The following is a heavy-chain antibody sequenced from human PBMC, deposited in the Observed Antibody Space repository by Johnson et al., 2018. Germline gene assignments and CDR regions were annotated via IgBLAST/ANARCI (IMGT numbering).Heavy chain of an antibody. CDR1: GFTFSSYG. Sequence: QVQLQESGGGVVQPGRSLRLSCAASGFTFSSYGMHWVRQAPGKGLEWVAVISHDGSTKWYGDSVQGRFTISRDNSKNTVDLQMSSLRPEDTATYYCTKVGMWGSTGCDYYGMDVWGQGTTVSVS. CDR3: TKVGMWGSTGCDYYGMDV. D-gene: IGHD6-19*01. J-gene: IGHJ6*02. V-gene: IGHV3-30*18. CDR2: ISHDGSTK.